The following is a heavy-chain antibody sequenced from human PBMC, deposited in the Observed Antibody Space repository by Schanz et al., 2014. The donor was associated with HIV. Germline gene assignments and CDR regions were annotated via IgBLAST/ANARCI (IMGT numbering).Heavy chain of an antibody. CDR1: GSTFSSYW. Sequence: EEYLVESGGGLVQPGGSLRLSCAASGSTFSSYWMHWVRQTPGKGLVWVSRVNGDGSSAAYADSVKGRFTISRDNAKNTLYLQMNSLRAEDTAVYYCAGGYCSGGRCDHRPFDTWGQGTMVTVSS. J-gene: IGHJ3*02. CDR3: AGGYCSGGRCDHRPFDT. D-gene: IGHD2-15*01. V-gene: IGHV3-74*01. CDR2: VNGDGSSA.